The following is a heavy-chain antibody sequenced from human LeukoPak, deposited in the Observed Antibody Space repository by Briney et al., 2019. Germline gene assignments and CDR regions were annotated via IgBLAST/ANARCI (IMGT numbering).Heavy chain of an antibody. CDR3: AKDRSLTLPTFERSGYYYY. J-gene: IGHJ4*02. D-gene: IGHD3-22*01. CDR2: LSGSGDTT. V-gene: IGHV3-23*01. CDR1: GFAFRSFD. Sequence: GGSLRLSCAASGFAFRSFDMSWVRQAPGKGLEWVSSLSGSGDTTYYADSVKGRFTISRDNSNNTLYLQMNSLRAEDTALYYCAKDRSLTLPTFERSGYYYYWGQGTLVTVAS.